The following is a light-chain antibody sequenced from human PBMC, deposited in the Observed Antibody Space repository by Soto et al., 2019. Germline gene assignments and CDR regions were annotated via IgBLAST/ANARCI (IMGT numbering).Light chain of an antibody. J-gene: IGLJ2*01. CDR3: SSSAGSNNLV. Sequence: QSALTQPPSASGSPGQSVTISCTGTSSDIGDYNSVSWYQQCPGKAPKLMIYEVTKRPSGVPDRFSGSRSGNRASLTVSGLQAEDEADYYCSSSAGSNNLVFGGGTKLNVL. V-gene: IGLV2-8*01. CDR1: SSDIGDYNS. CDR2: EVT.